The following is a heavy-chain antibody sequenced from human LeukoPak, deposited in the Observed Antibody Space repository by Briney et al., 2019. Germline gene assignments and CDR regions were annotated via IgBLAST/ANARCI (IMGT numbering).Heavy chain of an antibody. Sequence: PGRSLRLSCAAVGFTLSSYAMHRVRQAPGKGVEWGGVMKYDGSNKYYADSVKGRFTISRDNAKNTLYLQMNSLRAEDTAVYCCARAGGYCSGGSCYYFDYWGQGTLVTVPS. CDR2: MKYDGSNK. CDR1: GFTLSSYA. J-gene: IGHJ4*02. D-gene: IGHD2-15*01. V-gene: IGHV3-30-3*01. CDR3: ARAGGYCSGGSCYYFDY.